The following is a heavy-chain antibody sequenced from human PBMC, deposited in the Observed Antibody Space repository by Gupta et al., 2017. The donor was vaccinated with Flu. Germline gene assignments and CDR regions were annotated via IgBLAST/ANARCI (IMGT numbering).Heavy chain of an antibody. J-gene: IGHJ4*01. CDR3: TSTVPPRDYDFWSGYRDY. Sequence: EVQLVESGGGLVKPGGSLRLSWAAPGFTFSNAWMSWVRQAPGKGLEWVGRIKSKTDGGTTDYAAPVKGRFTISRDDSKNTLDLQMNSLKTEDTAVYDCTSTVPPRDYDFWSGYRDYWGHGTLVTVSS. CDR2: IKSKTDGGTT. CDR1: GFTFSNAW. V-gene: IGHV3-15*01. D-gene: IGHD3-3*01.